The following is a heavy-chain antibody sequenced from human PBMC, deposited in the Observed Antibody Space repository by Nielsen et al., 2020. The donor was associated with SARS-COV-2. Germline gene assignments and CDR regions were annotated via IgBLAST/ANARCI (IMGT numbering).Heavy chain of an antibody. Sequence: GESLKISCAASGFTFSSYWMSWVRQAPGKGLEWVANIKQDGSEKYFVDSVKGRFTISRDNAKNSLYLQMNSLRAEDTAVYYCARIQWGGFDYWGQGTLVTVSS. V-gene: IGHV3-7*03. D-gene: IGHD3-16*01. CDR2: IKQDGSEK. CDR3: ARIQWGGFDY. CDR1: GFTFSSYW. J-gene: IGHJ4*02.